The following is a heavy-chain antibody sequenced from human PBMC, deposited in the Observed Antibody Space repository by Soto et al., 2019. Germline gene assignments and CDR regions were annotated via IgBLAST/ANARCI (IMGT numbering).Heavy chain of an antibody. CDR1: GWSISSYY. V-gene: IGHV4-59*08. Sequence: TSETLSLTCTVSGWSISSYYWSWIRQPPGKGLEWIGYIYYRANPNYNPSLKSRVTISQDTSKNQFSLKLSSVTAADTAVYYCARHGQWLVTGYFYYGMDVWGQGTTVTVSS. CDR3: ARHGQWLVTGYFYYGMDV. J-gene: IGHJ6*02. CDR2: IYYRANP. D-gene: IGHD6-19*01.